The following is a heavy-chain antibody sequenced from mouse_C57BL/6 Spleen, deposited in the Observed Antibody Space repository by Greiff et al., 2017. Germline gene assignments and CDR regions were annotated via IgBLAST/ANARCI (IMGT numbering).Heavy chain of an antibody. D-gene: IGHD1-1*01. V-gene: IGHV1-81*01. CDR2: IYPRSGNT. J-gene: IGHJ2*01. CDR3: AGYYGSSPV. CDR1: GYTFTSYG. Sequence: VKLQESGAELARPGASVKLSCKASGYTFTSYGISWVKQRTGQGLEWIGGIYPRSGNTYYNEKFKGKATLTADKSSSTAYMELSSLSSVDSAVFFCAGYYGSSPVWGKGTTLTVAS.